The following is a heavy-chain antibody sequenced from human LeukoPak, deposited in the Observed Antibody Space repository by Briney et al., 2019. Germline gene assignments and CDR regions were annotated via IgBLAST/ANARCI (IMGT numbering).Heavy chain of an antibody. V-gene: IGHV1-18*01. CDR1: GYTFTSYG. J-gene: IGHJ4*02. Sequence: ASVKVSCKASGYTFTSYGISWVRQAPGQGLEWMGWISAYSGNTNYAQKLQGRVTMTTDTSTSTAYMEMRSLRSDDTAVYYCARAPAIGYFDYWGQGTLVTVSS. CDR3: ARAPAIGYFDY. CDR2: ISAYSGNT.